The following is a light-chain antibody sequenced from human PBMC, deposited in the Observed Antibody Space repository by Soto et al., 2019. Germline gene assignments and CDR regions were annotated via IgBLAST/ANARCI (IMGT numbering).Light chain of an antibody. CDR3: QQSYSTPKT. CDR1: QSISSY. Sequence: DIQMTQSPSSLSAYVGDRVTITCRASQSISSYLNWYQQKPGKAPKLLIYAASSLQSGVPSRFSGSGSGTDFTLTISSLQPEDFATYYCQQSYSTPKTFGHGTKVHIK. V-gene: IGKV1-39*01. CDR2: AAS. J-gene: IGKJ1*01.